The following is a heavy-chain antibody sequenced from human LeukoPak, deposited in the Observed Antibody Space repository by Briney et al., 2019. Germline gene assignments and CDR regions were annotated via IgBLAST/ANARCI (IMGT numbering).Heavy chain of an antibody. Sequence: GESLKISCKGSGYSFTSYWIGWVRQMPGKGLGWMGIIYPGDSDTRYSPSFQGQVTISADKSISTAYLQWSSLKASDTAMYYCARLGCSSTSCYSNGYYFDYWGQGTLVTLSS. D-gene: IGHD2-2*01. CDR2: IYPGDSDT. CDR3: ARLGCSSTSCYSNGYYFDY. J-gene: IGHJ4*02. V-gene: IGHV5-51*01. CDR1: GYSFTSYW.